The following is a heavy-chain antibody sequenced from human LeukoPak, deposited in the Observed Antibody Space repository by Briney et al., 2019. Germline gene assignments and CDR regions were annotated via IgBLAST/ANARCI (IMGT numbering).Heavy chain of an antibody. Sequence: ASVKVSCKASGYTFTGYYMHWVRQAPGQGLEWMGWINPNSGGTNYAQKFQGRVTMTRDTSISTAYMELSRLRSDDTAVYYCARTDYYDSSGYQDYFDYWGQGTLVTVSS. J-gene: IGHJ4*02. D-gene: IGHD3-22*01. CDR3: ARTDYYDSSGYQDYFDY. CDR2: INPNSGGT. V-gene: IGHV1-2*02. CDR1: GYTFTGYY.